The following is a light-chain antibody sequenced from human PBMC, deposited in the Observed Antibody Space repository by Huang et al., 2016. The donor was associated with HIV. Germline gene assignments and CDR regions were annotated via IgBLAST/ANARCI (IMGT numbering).Light chain of an antibody. V-gene: IGKV3-15*01. CDR3: QQYDNWPLT. J-gene: IGKJ3*01. Sequence: EIVMTQSPANQSVSPVARVTLSCSASQSISTNLPWYQQNPGQAPRLLIYGAATRATGIPARFIGSGSGTEFTLTINSLQSEHFAVYFCQQYDNWPLTFGPGTKVDTK. CDR2: GAA. CDR1: QSISTN.